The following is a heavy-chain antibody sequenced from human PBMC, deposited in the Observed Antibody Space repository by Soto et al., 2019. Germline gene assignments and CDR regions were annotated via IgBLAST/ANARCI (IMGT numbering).Heavy chain of an antibody. Sequence: ASVKVSCKASGYTFTSYGLSWVRQAPGQGLEWMGWISAYNGNTKYAQKVQDRVTMTTDTPTNTAYMELRSLRSDDTAVHYCVREEEVLRGVVSLAYWVQGTLVTVSS. CDR3: VREEEVLRGVVSLAY. V-gene: IGHV1-18*01. CDR2: ISAYNGNT. CDR1: GYTFTSYG. D-gene: IGHD3-10*01. J-gene: IGHJ4*02.